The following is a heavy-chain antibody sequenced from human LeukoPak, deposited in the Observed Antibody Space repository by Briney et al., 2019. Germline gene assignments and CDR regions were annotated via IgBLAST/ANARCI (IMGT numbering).Heavy chain of an antibody. J-gene: IGHJ4*02. D-gene: IGHD1-1*01. CDR3: AGHSKRRAYFDY. CDR1: GGTFSSYA. CDR2: IIPIFCTA. V-gene: IGHV1-69*01. Sequence: SVKVSCKASGGTFSSYAISWVRQAPGQGLEWMGGIIPIFCTANYAQKFQGTVTITAGESPSPVYIEASSLSSEGTALEYFAGHSKRRAYFDYWGQGTLVTVSS.